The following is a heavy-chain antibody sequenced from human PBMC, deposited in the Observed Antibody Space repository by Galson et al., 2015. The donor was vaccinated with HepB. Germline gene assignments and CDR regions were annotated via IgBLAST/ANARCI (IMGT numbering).Heavy chain of an antibody. Sequence: SLRLSCAASGFTFSSYWMHWVRHAPGKGLVWVSRINSDGTHITYADSVKGRFTISRDNAKNTLYLQMNSPRAEDTALYYCARTRGAAAGIFDYWGQGTLVTVSS. D-gene: IGHD6-13*01. CDR3: ARTRGAAAGIFDY. CDR1: GFTFSSYW. J-gene: IGHJ4*02. V-gene: IGHV3-74*01. CDR2: INSDGTHI.